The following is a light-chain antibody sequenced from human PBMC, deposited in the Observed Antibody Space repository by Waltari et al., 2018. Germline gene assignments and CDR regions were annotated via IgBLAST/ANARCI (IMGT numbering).Light chain of an antibody. J-gene: IGKJ2*03. Sequence: DVVMTQSPLSLPITPGQPASISCRSSQSLLHSDGNTYLSWYQQKPGQPPRLLISTVSNRDSGVPDRFSGSGAGTDFTLKISRVEAEDVGVYYCGQGTHWPPYSFGQGTKVEIK. CDR2: TVS. CDR3: GQGTHWPPYS. V-gene: IGKV2-30*02. CDR1: QSLLHSDGNTY.